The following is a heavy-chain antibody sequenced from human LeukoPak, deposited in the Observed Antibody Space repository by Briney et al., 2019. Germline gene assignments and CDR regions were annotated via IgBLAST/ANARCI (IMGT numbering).Heavy chain of an antibody. CDR3: ARDLGGAAAGIYYYGMDV. J-gene: IGHJ6*02. Sequence: ASVKVSCKASGYTFTGYYMHWVRQAPGQGLEWMGWINPNSGGTNYAQKFQGRVTMTRDTSISTAYMELSRLRSDDTAVYHCARDLGGAAAGIYYYGMDVWGQGTTVTVSS. D-gene: IGHD6-13*01. CDR1: GYTFTGYY. CDR2: INPNSGGT. V-gene: IGHV1-2*02.